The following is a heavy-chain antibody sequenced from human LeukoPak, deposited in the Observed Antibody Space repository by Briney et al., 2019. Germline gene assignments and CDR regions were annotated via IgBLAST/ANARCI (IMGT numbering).Heavy chain of an antibody. CDR2: IWYDGSNK. V-gene: IGHV3-33*01. Sequence: PGGSLRLSCAASGFTFSSYGMHWVRQAPGKGLEWVAVIWYDGSNKYYADSVKGRFTISRDNSKNTLYLQMNSLRAEDTAVYYCARGGTYYDFWSGYSYYYGMDVWGQGTTVTVS. CDR3: ARGGTYYDFWSGYSYYYGMDV. CDR1: GFTFSSYG. D-gene: IGHD3-3*01. J-gene: IGHJ6*02.